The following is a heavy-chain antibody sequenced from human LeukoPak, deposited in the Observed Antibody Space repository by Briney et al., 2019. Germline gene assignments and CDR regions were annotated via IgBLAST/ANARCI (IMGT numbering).Heavy chain of an antibody. Sequence: KPSETLSLTCTVSGGSISTNNYYWGWIRQPPGKGLEWIGTIYYTGRTYDNPSPKSRVTVSVDTSKNQFSLKLSSVTAADTAVYYCARLLYDRSGYYYFDYWGQGTLVTVSS. D-gene: IGHD3-22*01. V-gene: IGHV4-39*01. CDR2: IYYTGRT. CDR3: ARLLYDRSGYYYFDY. J-gene: IGHJ4*02. CDR1: GGSISTNNYY.